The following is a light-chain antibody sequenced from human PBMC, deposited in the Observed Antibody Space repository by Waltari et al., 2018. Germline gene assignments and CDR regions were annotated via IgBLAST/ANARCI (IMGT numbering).Light chain of an antibody. CDR3: SSFTSSTTGI. V-gene: IGLV2-14*01. CDR1: SSDSGGYNY. CDR2: DVS. Sequence: SALTQPDSVSGSPGQSITISCSGISSDSGGYNYVSWYQQHPGEAPKVNIYDVSNRPSGVSNRFSGSESGSSASLTISGLQAEDEADYYCSSFTSSTTGIFGGGTKLTVL. J-gene: IGLJ2*01.